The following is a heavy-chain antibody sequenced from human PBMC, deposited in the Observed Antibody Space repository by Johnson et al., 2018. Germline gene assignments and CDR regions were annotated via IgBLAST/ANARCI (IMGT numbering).Heavy chain of an antibody. CDR2: ISHSGST. V-gene: IGHV4-59*01. CDR1: AGSIRSDY. CDR3: ARGVRRAARPRDSYYYMDV. J-gene: IGHJ6*03. Sequence: QVQLQESGPGVVKPSETLSLTCTVSAGSIRSDYWNWIRQAPGKRLEWIGYISHSGSTSYNPSLRSRVTILADTSKNQFSLNLNSVTAADTAVYYIARGVRRAARPRDSYYYMDVWGKGTTVIVSS. D-gene: IGHD6-6*01.